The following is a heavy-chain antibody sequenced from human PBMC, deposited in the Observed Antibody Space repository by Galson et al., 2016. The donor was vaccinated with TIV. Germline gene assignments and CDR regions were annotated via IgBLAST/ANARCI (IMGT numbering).Heavy chain of an antibody. D-gene: IGHD1-26*01. CDR1: GDSVNTYHS. CDR2: ISDIGTS. Sequence: SETLSLTCTISGDSVNTYHSWSWFRQPPGRGLEWIGYISDIGTSDSNPSFKSRVTISEDMSKNQFSLRLSSVTAANTAVYYFARVPGRAPDYWGRGIPVIVSS. CDR3: ARVPGRAPDY. V-gene: IGHV4-59*02. J-gene: IGHJ4*02.